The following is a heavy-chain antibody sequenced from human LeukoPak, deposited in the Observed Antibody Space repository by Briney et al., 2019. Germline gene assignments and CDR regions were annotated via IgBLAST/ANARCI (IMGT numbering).Heavy chain of an antibody. Sequence: ASVKVSCKASGYTFTGYYMHWVRQAPGQGLEWMGWINPNSGGTNYAQKFQGRVTMTRDTSISTAYMELSRLRSDDTAVYYCARALSPARLFDYWGQGTLVTVSS. V-gene: IGHV1-2*02. J-gene: IGHJ4*02. CDR1: GYTFTGYY. CDR2: INPNSGGT. D-gene: IGHD6-6*01. CDR3: ARALSPARLFDY.